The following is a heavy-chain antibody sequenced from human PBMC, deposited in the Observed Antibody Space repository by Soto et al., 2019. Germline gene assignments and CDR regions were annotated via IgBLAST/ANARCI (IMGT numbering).Heavy chain of an antibody. D-gene: IGHD3-22*01. Sequence: SETLSLTCTVSGGSISSYYWNWIRQPPGKGLEWIGDIYYGGGTNYNPSLKSRVTLSVDTSKNQFSLKLSSVTAADTAVYYCASQYYYDSSGSQTFDYWCQGTQVTVS. CDR2: IYYGGGT. J-gene: IGHJ4*02. CDR1: GGSISSYY. CDR3: ASQYYYDSSGSQTFDY. V-gene: IGHV4-59*01.